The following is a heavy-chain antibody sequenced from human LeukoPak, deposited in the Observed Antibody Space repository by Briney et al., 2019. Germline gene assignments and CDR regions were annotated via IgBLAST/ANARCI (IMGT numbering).Heavy chain of an antibody. CDR1: GYTFTGYY. D-gene: IGHD3-10*01. CDR2: INPNSGGT. CDR3: ARVRYDRGGFDY. Sequence: ASVKVSCKASGYTFTGYYMHWVRQAPGQGLEWMGWINPNSGGTNYAQKFQGRVTMTRDTSISTAYMELSRLRSDDTAVYYCARVRYDRGGFDYWGQGTLVTVSS. J-gene: IGHJ4*02. V-gene: IGHV1-2*02.